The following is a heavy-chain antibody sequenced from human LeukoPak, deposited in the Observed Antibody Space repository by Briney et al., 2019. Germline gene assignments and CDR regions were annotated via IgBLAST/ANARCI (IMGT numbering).Heavy chain of an antibody. CDR3: ARDGHPFDY. J-gene: IGHJ4*02. Sequence: GSLRLSCAASGFTSRSYWMSWVRQAPGKGLEWVANINQDGTEKYYLDSVKGRFTISRDNAKKSLNLQMNSLRAEDTALYYCARDGHPFDYWGQGTLVTVSS. CDR2: INQDGTEK. V-gene: IGHV3-7*03. CDR1: GFTSRSYW.